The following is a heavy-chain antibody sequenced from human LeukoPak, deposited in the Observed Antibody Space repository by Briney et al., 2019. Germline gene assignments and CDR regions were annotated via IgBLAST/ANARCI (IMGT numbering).Heavy chain of an antibody. CDR3: AEGFVPGTVTTTFDY. CDR1: GFTFSNYA. D-gene: IGHD4-17*01. CDR2: ISVSGDTT. J-gene: IGHJ4*02. Sequence: GGSLRLSCAASGFTFSNYAINWVRQAPGKGLEWVSTISVSGDTTYYADSVKGRFTISRDSSRNTVSLQMNSLRGEDTAVYYCAEGFVPGTVTTTFDYWGRGTLVTVSS. V-gene: IGHV3-23*01.